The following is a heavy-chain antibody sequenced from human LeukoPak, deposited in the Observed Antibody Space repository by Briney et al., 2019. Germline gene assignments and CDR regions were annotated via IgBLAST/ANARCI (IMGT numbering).Heavy chain of an antibody. D-gene: IGHD3-10*01. CDR2: INHSGST. CDR1: GGSFSGYY. J-gene: IGHJ5*02. V-gene: IGHV4-34*01. Sequence: SETLSLTCAVYGGSFSGYYWSWIRQPPGKGLEWIGEINHSGSTNYNPSLKSRVTISVDTSKNQFSLKLSSVTAADTAVYYCARARPWYYGSGSYTLFDPWGQGTLVTVSS. CDR3: ARARPWYYGSGSYTLFDP.